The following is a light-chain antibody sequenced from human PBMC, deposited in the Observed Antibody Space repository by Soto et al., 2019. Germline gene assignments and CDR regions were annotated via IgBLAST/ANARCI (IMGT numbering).Light chain of an antibody. CDR1: QNIRSR. CDR3: EQYHSYWT. V-gene: IGKV1-5*01. Sequence: DFQMTQSPSTLSASVGDRVTITCRASQNIRSRLAWFQQKPGKAPKLLIYDASSVESGVPQRFSGSGSGTEFILTLSSLQTDEFSTYYCEQYHSYWTFGQGTKVE. CDR2: DAS. J-gene: IGKJ1*01.